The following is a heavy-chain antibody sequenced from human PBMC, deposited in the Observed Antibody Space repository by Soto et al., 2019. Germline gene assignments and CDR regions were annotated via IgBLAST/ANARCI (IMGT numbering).Heavy chain of an antibody. J-gene: IGHJ4*02. CDR2: ITTGNGNT. CDR3: ARGMATTRGD. V-gene: IGHV1-3*04. Sequence: QVQLVQSGAEVKKPGASVKVSCKASGYTFTSYAMHWVRQAPGQRLEWMGWITTGNGNTKYSQKFQGRVTITRDTSASTAYMELSSLRSEDTAVYYCARGMATTRGDWGQGTLVTVSS. D-gene: IGHD3-10*01. CDR1: GYTFTSYA.